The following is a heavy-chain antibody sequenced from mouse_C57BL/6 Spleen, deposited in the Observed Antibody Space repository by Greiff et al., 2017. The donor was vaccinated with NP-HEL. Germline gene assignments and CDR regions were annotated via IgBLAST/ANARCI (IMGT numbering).Heavy chain of an antibody. D-gene: IGHD1-1*01. CDR1: GYSITSGYY. Sequence: EVKLMESGPGLVQPSQSLSLTCSVTGYSITSGYYWNWLRQFPGNKLEWMGYISYDGSNNYNPSLKNRISITRDTSKNQFFLKLNSVTTEDTATYDSASEILPFDYWGQGTLVTVSA. J-gene: IGHJ3*01. V-gene: IGHV3-6*01. CDR2: ISYDGSN. CDR3: ASEILPFDY.